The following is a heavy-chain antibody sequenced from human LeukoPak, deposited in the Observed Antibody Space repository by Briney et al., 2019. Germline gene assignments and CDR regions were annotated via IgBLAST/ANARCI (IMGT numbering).Heavy chain of an antibody. D-gene: IGHD5-24*01. CDR3: ARGGGWLQLRAFDI. V-gene: IGHV4-61*02. CDR2: IYTSGST. CDR1: GGSISSGSYY. Sequence: PSETLSLTCTVSGGSISSGSYYWSWIRQPAGKGLEWIGRIYTSGSTNYNPSLKSRVTISVDTSKNQFSLKLSSVTAADTAVYYCARGGGWLQLRAFDIWGQGTMATVSS. J-gene: IGHJ3*02.